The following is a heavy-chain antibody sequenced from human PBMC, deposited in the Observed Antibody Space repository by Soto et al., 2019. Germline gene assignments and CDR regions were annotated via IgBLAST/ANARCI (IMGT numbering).Heavy chain of an antibody. V-gene: IGHV5-10-1*01. J-gene: IGHJ6*02. D-gene: IGHD5-12*01. CDR1: GYSFTSYW. CDR3: ARQRSIRAVYGMDV. CDR2: IDPSDSYT. Sequence: GESLKISCKGSGYSFTSYWISWVRQMPGKGLEWMGRIDPSDSYTKYSPSFQGHVTISADKSISTAYLQWSSLKASDTAMYYCARQRSIRAVYGMDVWGQGTTVTVSS.